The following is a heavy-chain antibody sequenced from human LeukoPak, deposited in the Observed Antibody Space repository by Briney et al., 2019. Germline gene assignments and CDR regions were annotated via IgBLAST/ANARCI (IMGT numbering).Heavy chain of an antibody. Sequence: PSETLSLTCTVSGGSISSYYWSWIRQPPGKGLEWIGYIYYSGSTNYNPSLKSRVTISVDTSKNQFSLKLNSVTAADTAVYYCARDGTCSSTNCLRGHYYYMDVWGKGTTVTVSS. CDR1: GGSISSYY. CDR3: ARDGTCSSTNCLRGHYYYMDV. J-gene: IGHJ6*03. D-gene: IGHD2-2*01. V-gene: IGHV4-59*12. CDR2: IYYSGST.